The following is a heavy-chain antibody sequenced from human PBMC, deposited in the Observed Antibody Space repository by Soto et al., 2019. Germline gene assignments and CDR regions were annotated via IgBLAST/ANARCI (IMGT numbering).Heavy chain of an antibody. V-gene: IGHV3-30*18. CDR3: AKDPAVYYGMDV. CDR2: ISYDGSNK. J-gene: IGHJ6*02. Sequence: GGSLRLSCAASGFTFSSYGMHWVRQAPGKGLEWVAVISYDGSNKYYADSVKGRFTISRDNSKNTLYLQMNSLRAEDTAVYYCAKDPAVYYGMDVWGQGTTVTV. CDR1: GFTFSSYG.